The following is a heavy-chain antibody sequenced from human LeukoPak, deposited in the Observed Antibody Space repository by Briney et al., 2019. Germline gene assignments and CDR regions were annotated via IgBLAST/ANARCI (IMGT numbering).Heavy chain of an antibody. CDR2: IYTSGST. J-gene: IGHJ6*02. CDR3: ARDRKGRITMVRGAWTDYYGMDV. Sequence: SETLSRTCTVSGGSISSYYWSWIRQPAGKGLEWIGRIYTSGSTNYNPSLKSRVTMSVDTSKNQFSLKLSSVTAADTAVYYCARDRKGRITMVRGAWTDYYGMDVWGQGTTVTVSS. D-gene: IGHD3-10*01. V-gene: IGHV4-4*07. CDR1: GGSISSYY.